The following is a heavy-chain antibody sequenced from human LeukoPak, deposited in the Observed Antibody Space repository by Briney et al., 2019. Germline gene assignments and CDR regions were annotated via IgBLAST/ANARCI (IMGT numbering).Heavy chain of an antibody. CDR1: GFTFSSYW. D-gene: IGHD6-13*01. J-gene: IGHJ4*02. CDR2: IRQDGGEK. Sequence: GGSLRLSCAVSGFTFSSYWMNWVRQAPGKGLDWVASIRQDGGEKSYVDSVKGRLTISRDNTKNSLYLQMSSLRAEDTGVYYCARDGTAAGLYFDLWGQGTLVTVSS. V-gene: IGHV3-7*01. CDR3: ARDGTAAGLYFDL.